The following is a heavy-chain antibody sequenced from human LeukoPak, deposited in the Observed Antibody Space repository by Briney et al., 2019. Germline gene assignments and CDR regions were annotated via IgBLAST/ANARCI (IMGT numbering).Heavy chain of an antibody. CDR3: AKSYSGSYYVIDY. Sequence: GGSLRLSCAASGFTFSGYAIHWVRQAPGKGLEWVALISYDGSNKYYADSVKGRFTISRDNSKNTLYLQMNSLRTEDTAVYYCAKSYSGSYYVIDYWGQGTLVIVSS. CDR2: ISYDGSNK. V-gene: IGHV3-30-3*02. J-gene: IGHJ4*02. CDR1: GFTFSGYA. D-gene: IGHD1-26*01.